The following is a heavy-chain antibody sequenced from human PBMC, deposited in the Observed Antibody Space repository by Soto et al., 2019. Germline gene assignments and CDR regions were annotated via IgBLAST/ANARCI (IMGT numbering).Heavy chain of an antibody. CDR3: ALVGWLSSRDY. J-gene: IGHJ4*02. CDR1: GYTFTSYG. V-gene: IGHV1-18*01. Sequence: ASVKVSCKASGYTFTSYGISWVRQAPGQGLEWMGWISAYNGNTNYAQKLQGRVTMTRNTSISTAYMELSSLRSEDTAVYYCALVGWLSSRDYWGQGTLVTVSS. D-gene: IGHD3-9*01. CDR2: ISAYNGNT.